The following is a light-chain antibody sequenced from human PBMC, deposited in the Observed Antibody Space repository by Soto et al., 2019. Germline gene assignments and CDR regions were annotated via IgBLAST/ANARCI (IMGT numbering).Light chain of an antibody. Sequence: DIQMTQSPSSLSASVGDRVTITCRASQTISKYLNWYQHKPGKGPKLLIYGASTLQSGVSSRFSGSGSGTDFTLTISSLQPEDVATYYCQQSNSIPPWTFGQGTKVDI. CDR2: GAS. J-gene: IGKJ1*01. CDR3: QQSNSIPPWT. V-gene: IGKV1-39*01. CDR1: QTISKY.